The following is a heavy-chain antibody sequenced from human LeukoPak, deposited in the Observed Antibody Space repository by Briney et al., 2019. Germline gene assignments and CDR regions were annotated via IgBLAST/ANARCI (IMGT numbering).Heavy chain of an antibody. D-gene: IGHD6-19*01. CDR1: GFTFSSHA. CDR3: AKGRAGIDY. CDR2: ISGSGGST. V-gene: IGHV3-23*01. J-gene: IGHJ4*02. Sequence: PSGGSLRLSCAASGFTFSSHAMSWVRQAPGKGLEWVSGISGSGGSTYYADSVKGRFTISRDNSKNTLYVQMNSLRAEDRAVYYCAKGRAGIDYWGQGTLVIVSS.